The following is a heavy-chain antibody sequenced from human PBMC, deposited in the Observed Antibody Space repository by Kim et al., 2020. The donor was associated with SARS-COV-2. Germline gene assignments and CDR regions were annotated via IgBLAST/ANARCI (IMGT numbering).Heavy chain of an antibody. D-gene: IGHD6-13*01. Sequence: SETLSLTCTVSGGSMRSHYWGWIRQPPGNGLEWIGYRYYSGSLNYNPSLKSQVTISVDTSKSQFSLKLSSVTAADTAVYYCARAVGSSSWHDYGLDVWGQGTTVTVSS. J-gene: IGHJ6*02. CDR1: GGSMRSHY. CDR3: ARAVGSSSWHDYGLDV. V-gene: IGHV4-59*11. CDR2: RYYSGSL.